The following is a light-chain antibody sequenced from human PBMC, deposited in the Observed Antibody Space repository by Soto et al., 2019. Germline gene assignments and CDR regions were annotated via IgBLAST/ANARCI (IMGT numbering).Light chain of an antibody. CDR3: QQYNSYSST. CDR2: DAS. CDR1: QSISSW. J-gene: IGKJ1*01. Sequence: IQMSQSPSTLSASVGDRVTITCRASQSISSWLAWYQQKPGKAPKLLIYDASSLESGVPSRFSGSGSGTEFTLTISSLQPDDFATYYCQQYNSYSSTFGQGS. V-gene: IGKV1-5*01.